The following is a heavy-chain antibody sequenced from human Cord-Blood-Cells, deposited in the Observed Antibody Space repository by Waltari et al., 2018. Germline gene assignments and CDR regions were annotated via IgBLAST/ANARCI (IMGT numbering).Heavy chain of an antibody. J-gene: IGHJ4*02. CDR3: ARGIFSGSYDY. CDR1: GFTFSSYS. CDR2: ISSSSSYI. D-gene: IGHD1-26*01. Sequence: EVQLVESGGGLVKPGGSLRLSCAASGFTFSSYSMTWVRQAPGKGRVWVSSISSSSSYIYYADSGEGPFTISRYNAKNSLYLQMNSLRAEDTAVYYCARGIFSGSYDYWGQGTLVTVSS. V-gene: IGHV3-21*01.